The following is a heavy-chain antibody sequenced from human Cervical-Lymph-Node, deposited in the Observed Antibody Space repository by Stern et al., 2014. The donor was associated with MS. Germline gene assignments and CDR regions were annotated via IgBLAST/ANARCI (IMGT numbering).Heavy chain of an antibody. CDR1: GDTFSSYA. Sequence: VQLVQSGAEVKKPGSSVKVSCKASGDTFSSYAINLVRQVPGQGLEWMGGITPVFGTTNYAQKFQGRVTITADKSTNTAYMELMTLRSEDTAVYYCARGGGLVGYFDYWGQGTLVSVSS. CDR3: ARGGGLVGYFDY. V-gene: IGHV1-69*06. D-gene: IGHD1-26*01. CDR2: ITPVFGTT. J-gene: IGHJ4*02.